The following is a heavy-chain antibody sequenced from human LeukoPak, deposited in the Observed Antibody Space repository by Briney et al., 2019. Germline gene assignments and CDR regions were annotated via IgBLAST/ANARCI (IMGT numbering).Heavy chain of an antibody. CDR2: TYSGGST. V-gene: IGHV3-66*01. D-gene: IGHD3-10*01. CDR1: GFTVSSNY. Sequence: PGGSLRLSCAASGFTVSSNYMSWVRQVPGKGLEWVSVTYSGGSTYYADSVKGRFTISRDNSKNTLYLQMNSLRAEDTAVYYCARETYYYGSGSYSYFDYWGQGTLVTVSS. J-gene: IGHJ4*02. CDR3: ARETYYYGSGSYSYFDY.